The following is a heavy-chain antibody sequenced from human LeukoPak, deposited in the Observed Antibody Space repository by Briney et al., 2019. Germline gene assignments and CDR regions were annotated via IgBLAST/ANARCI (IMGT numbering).Heavy chain of an antibody. V-gene: IGHV3-30-3*01. CDR3: ARVTPHGYTDFDY. Sequence: PGGSLRLSCAASGFTFSSYAMHWVRQAPGKGLEWVAVISYDGSNKYYADSVKGRFTISRDNSKNTLYLQMNSLRAEDTAVYYCARVTPHGYTDFDYWGQGTLVTVSS. CDR1: GFTFSSYA. D-gene: IGHD5-24*01. J-gene: IGHJ4*02. CDR2: ISYDGSNK.